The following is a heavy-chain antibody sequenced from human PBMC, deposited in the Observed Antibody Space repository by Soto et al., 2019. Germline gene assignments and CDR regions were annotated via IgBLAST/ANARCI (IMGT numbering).Heavy chain of an antibody. J-gene: IGHJ4*02. V-gene: IGHV1-46*01. CDR2: FLASGGNT. CDR3: ARGGATIFGVIDS. Sequence: SVKVSCKAARYIFFSYYIHWVRQAPGQGLEWMGRFLASGGNTFYAQRFRGRVSMTRDTSSTNTVSLELTSLTSDDTAVYYCARGGATIFGVIDSWGQGTRVTVSS. D-gene: IGHD3-3*02. CDR1: RYIFFSYY.